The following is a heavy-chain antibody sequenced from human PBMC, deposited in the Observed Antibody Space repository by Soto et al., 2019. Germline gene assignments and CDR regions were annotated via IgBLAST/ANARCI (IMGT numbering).Heavy chain of an antibody. CDR1: EGTLSRYA. V-gene: IGHV1-69*06. D-gene: IGHD3-3*01. CDR3: AGGFYYDFWSGYHHDLDY. CDR2: IIPIFGTA. J-gene: IGHJ4*02. Sequence: SGKVSCNPSEGTLSRYAISRERQAPGQGLEWMGGIIPIFGTANYAQKFQGRVTITADKSTSTAYMELSSLRSEDTAVYYCAGGFYYDFWSGYHHDLDYWGQGTLVTVSS.